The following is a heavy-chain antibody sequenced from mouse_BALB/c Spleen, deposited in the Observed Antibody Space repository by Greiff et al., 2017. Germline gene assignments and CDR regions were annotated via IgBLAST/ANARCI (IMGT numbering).Heavy chain of an antibody. D-gene: IGHD1-1*01. Sequence: EVKLVESGGGLVKPGGSLKLSCAASGFAFSSYDMSWVRQTPEKRLEWVAYISSGGGSTYHPDTVKGRFTISRDNAKNTLYLQMSSLKSEDTAMYYCARPYYYGSSLWYFDVWGAGTTVTVSS. CDR2: ISSGGGST. CDR1: GFAFSSYD. J-gene: IGHJ1*01. CDR3: ARPYYYGSSLWYFDV. V-gene: IGHV5-12-1*01.